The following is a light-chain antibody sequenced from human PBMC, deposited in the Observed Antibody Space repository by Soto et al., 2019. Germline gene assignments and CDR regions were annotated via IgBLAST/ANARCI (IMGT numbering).Light chain of an antibody. CDR2: AAS. CDR3: QQYNNWPPIT. CDR1: QSISSN. Sequence: DIQMTQSPSSLSASVGDRVTITCRASQSISSNLNWYQQTPGKAPKLLIYAASSLQSGVPSRFSGSASGTDFTLTISSLQSVDFAVYYCQQYNNWPPITVGQEIRLESK. V-gene: IGKV1-39*01. J-gene: IGKJ5*01.